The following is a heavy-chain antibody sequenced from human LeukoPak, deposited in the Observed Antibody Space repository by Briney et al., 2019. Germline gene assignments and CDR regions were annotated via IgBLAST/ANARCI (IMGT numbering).Heavy chain of an antibody. V-gene: IGHV3-21*01. J-gene: IGHJ4*02. CDR2: ISSSSSYI. CDR1: GFTFSSYC. Sequence: GGSLRLSCAASGFTFSSYCMNWVRQAPGKGLEWVSSISSSSSYIYYADSVKGRFTISRDNAKNSLYLQMNSLRAEDTAVYYCARRSSSGNYFDYWGQGTLVTVSS. D-gene: IGHD6-6*01. CDR3: ARRSSSGNYFDY.